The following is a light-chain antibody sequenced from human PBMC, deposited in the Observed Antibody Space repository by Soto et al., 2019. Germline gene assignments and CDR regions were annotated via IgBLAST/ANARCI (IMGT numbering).Light chain of an antibody. CDR1: SSDIGAFNF. CDR2: GVT. Sequence: QSALTQPASVTGSPGQSITISCTGTSSDIGAFNFVSWYQQHPGTAPKVLIYGVTNRPSGVAYRFSGSKSGNTAFLIISGLQPEVEADYYCSSFTSASTRIFGTGTKVTVL. CDR3: SSFTSASTRI. V-gene: IGLV2-14*03. J-gene: IGLJ1*01.